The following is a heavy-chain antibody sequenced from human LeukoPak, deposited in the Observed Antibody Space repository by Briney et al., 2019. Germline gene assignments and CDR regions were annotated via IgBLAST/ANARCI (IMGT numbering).Heavy chain of an antibody. CDR1: GGSFSGYY. CDR3: ASPGERYCSSTSCRNAFDI. J-gene: IGHJ3*02. Sequence: SETLSLNCAVYGGSFSGYYWGWIRQPPGKGLEWIGEINHSGSTNYNPSLKSRVTISVDTSKNQFSLKLSSVTAADTAVYYCASPGERYCSSTSCRNAFDIWGQGTMVTVSS. V-gene: IGHV4-34*01. D-gene: IGHD2-2*01. CDR2: INHSGST.